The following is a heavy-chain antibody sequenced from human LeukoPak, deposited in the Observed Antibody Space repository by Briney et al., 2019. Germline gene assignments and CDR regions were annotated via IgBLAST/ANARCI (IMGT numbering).Heavy chain of an antibody. J-gene: IGHJ4*02. CDR3: ARGRGADY. D-gene: IGHD5-12*01. CDR2: INHSGST. Sequence: PSETLSLTCAVYGGSFSGYYWSWIRQPPGKGLEWIGEINHSGSTNYNPSLKSRVTISVDTSKNQFSPKLSSVTAADTAVYYCARGRGADYWGQGTLVTVSS. V-gene: IGHV4-34*01. CDR1: GGSFSGYY.